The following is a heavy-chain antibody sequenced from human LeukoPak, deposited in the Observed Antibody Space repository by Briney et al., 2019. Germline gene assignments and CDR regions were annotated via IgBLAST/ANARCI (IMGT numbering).Heavy chain of an antibody. CDR2: IYHSGST. CDR3: AREERAFKDLVVTAIRGAFDI. Sequence: SQTLSLTCAVSGGSISSGGYSWSWIRQPPGKGLEWIGYIYHSGSTYYNPSLKSRVTISVDTSKNQFSLKLSSVTAADTAVYYCAREERAFKDLVVTAIRGAFDIWGQGTMVTVSS. J-gene: IGHJ3*02. CDR1: GGSISSGGYS. V-gene: IGHV4-30-2*01. D-gene: IGHD2-21*02.